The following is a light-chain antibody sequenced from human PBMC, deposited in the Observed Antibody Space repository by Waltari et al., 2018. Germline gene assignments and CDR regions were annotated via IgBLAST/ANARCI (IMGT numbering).Light chain of an antibody. J-gene: IGKJ2*01. CDR2: VAS. Sequence: DIQMTQSPSSLPASVGDRVTITCRASQSISNYVNWYQHKPGEAPKLLVYVASNLQRGVPSRFSGSGSETDFTLTISSLQLEDFATYYCQQSYNAQYTFGQGTNVEIK. V-gene: IGKV1-39*01. CDR3: QQSYNAQYT. CDR1: QSISNY.